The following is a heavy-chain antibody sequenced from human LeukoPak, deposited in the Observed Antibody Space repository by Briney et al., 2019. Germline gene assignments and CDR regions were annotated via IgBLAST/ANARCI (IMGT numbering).Heavy chain of an antibody. CDR2: IYYSGST. Sequence: SETLSLTRAVSGASISSNSYYWGWIRQPPGKGLEWIGSIYYSGSTYYNPSLKSRLTISVDTSKNQFSLKLSSVTAADTAVYYCAKYSDFYDSSGHLYWGQGTLVTVSS. J-gene: IGHJ4*02. V-gene: IGHV4-39*01. CDR3: AKYSDFYDSSGHLY. CDR1: GASISSNSYY. D-gene: IGHD3-22*01.